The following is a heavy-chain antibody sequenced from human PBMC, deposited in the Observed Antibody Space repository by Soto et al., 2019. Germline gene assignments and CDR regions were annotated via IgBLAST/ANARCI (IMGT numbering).Heavy chain of an antibody. CDR3: ARDRTVMFESAFDI. CDR2: IKQDGSEK. J-gene: IGHJ3*02. D-gene: IGHD2-21*01. V-gene: IGHV3-7*01. Sequence: GGSLRLSCAASGFTFSSYWMSWVRQAPGKGLEWVANIKQDGSEKYYVDSVKGRFTTSRDNAKNSPYLQMDSLRAEDTAVYYCARDRTVMFESAFDIWGQGTMVTVSS. CDR1: GFTFSSYW.